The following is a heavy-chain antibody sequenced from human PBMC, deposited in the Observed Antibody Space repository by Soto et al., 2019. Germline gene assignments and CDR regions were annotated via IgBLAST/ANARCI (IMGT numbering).Heavy chain of an antibody. D-gene: IGHD6-13*01. CDR2: IYPGDSDT. V-gene: IGHV5-51*01. CDR3: ARRNEQQLVLDY. Sequence: GGSLRLSCKGSGYSFTSYWIGWVRQMPGKGLEWMGIIYPGDSDTRYSPSFQGQVTISADKSISTAYLQWSSLKASDTAMYYCARRNEQQLVLDYWGQGTLVTVSS. J-gene: IGHJ4*02. CDR1: GYSFTSYW.